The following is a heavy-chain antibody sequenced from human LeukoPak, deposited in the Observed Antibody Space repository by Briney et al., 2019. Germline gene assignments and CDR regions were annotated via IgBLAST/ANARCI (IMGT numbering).Heavy chain of an antibody. Sequence: SETLSLTCTVSGASIKTYYWTWIRQPPGKGLEYIGYIYSRGSTNYNPSLKSRVTLSADTSKNQFSLRLRSLTAADTAVYYCARVREGDHLHQFYLDSWGQGTLVTVSS. CDR2: IYSRGST. V-gene: IGHV4-59*01. D-gene: IGHD1-14*01. CDR3: ARVREGDHLHQFYLDS. J-gene: IGHJ4*02. CDR1: GASIKTYY.